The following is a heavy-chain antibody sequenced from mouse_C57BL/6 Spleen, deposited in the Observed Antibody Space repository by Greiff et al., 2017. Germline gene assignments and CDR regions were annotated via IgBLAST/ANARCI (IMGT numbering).Heavy chain of an antibody. Sequence: EVQLLESGAELVRPGASVKLSCTASGFTFTDYYMHWVKQRPEQGLEWIGRIDPEDGDTEYAAKFKGKATLTADTTSSPAYLQLRSLTSADTAVYYSTCYGYAMDYWGQGTSVTVSS. CDR3: TCYGYAMDY. CDR2: IDPEDGDT. J-gene: IGHJ4*01. CDR1: GFTFTDYY. V-gene: IGHV14-1*01. D-gene: IGHD1-1*01.